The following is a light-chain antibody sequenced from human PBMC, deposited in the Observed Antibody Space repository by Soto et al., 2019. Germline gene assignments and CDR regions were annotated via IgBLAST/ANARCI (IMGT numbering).Light chain of an antibody. CDR2: EAT. CDR1: SGDVGYYNL. J-gene: IGLJ7*01. Sequence: QSALTQPASVSGSPGQSITISCTGSSGDVGYYNLVSWYQHHPGKAPKLIIYEATERPSGISDRFAGSKSGNTASLTISGLQAEDEGDYYCFAYAGSYTFVFGPGTQLTVL. CDR3: FAYAGSYTFV. V-gene: IGLV2-23*01.